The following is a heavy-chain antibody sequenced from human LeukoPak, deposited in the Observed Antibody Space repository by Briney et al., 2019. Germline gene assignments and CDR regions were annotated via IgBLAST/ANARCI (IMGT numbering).Heavy chain of an antibody. J-gene: IGHJ5*02. D-gene: IGHD3-16*01. V-gene: IGHV4-34*01. CDR2: ISGGGKT. CDR1: GGSSSVYF. Sequence: PSETLSLTCTVTGGSSSVYFCSWIRQSPGKGLEWIGEISGGGKTDYNPSLKSRVTMSLGTNNQFSLRLTSVTAADTAIYFCARRPYGLIRGIGGPTGHWFEAWGQGTLVSVSS. CDR3: ARRPYGLIRGIGGPTGHWFEA.